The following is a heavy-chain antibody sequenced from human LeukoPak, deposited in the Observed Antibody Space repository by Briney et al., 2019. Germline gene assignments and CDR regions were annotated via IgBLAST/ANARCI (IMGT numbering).Heavy chain of an antibody. Sequence: ASVKVSCKASGYTFTSYYMYWVRQAPGQGLEWMGLINPSGGNIRYAQKLQGRVTMTRDTSTSTVYMELSSLRSEDTAVYYCARFAVHRRLLVTGQFGLDYWGQGTLVTVSS. D-gene: IGHD3-9*01. CDR1: GYTFTSYY. J-gene: IGHJ4*02. CDR2: INPSGGNI. V-gene: IGHV1-46*01. CDR3: ARFAVHRRLLVTGQFGLDY.